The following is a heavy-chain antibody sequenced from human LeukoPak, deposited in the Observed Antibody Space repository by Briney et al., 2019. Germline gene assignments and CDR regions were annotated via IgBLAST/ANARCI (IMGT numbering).Heavy chain of an antibody. CDR3: ARSSASSMGTMDV. CDR2: INYSGST. J-gene: IGHJ6*02. V-gene: IGHV4-39*01. D-gene: IGHD2/OR15-2a*01. Sequence: SETLSLTCTVSGDSISGSSYYWGWIRQPPGKGLEWIGIINYSGSTYYNPSLKSRVTISVDTSKNQFSLQLTSVTAADTAVYYCARSSASSMGTMDVWGQGTTVTVSS. CDR1: GDSISGSSYY.